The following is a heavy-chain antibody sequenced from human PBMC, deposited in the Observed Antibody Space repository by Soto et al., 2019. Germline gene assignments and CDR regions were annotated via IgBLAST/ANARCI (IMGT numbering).Heavy chain of an antibody. V-gene: IGHV3-66*01. CDR1: GFTVSSNY. CDR3: ARGEDFSGYDYDYYYYMDV. Sequence: GGSLRLSCAASGFTVSSNYMSWVRQAPGKGLEWVSVIYSGGSTYYADSVKGRFTISRDNSKNTLYLQMNSLRAEDTAVYYCARGEDFSGYDYDYYYYMDVWGKGTTVTVSS. D-gene: IGHD5-12*01. J-gene: IGHJ6*03. CDR2: IYSGGST.